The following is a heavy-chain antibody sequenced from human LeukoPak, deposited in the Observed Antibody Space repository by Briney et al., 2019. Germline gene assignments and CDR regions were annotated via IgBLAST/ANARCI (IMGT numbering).Heavy chain of an antibody. CDR2: IYPGDSDT. CDR3: ARWVTADRGKKDAXXI. CDR1: GYSFTTXW. Sequence: KISXTASGYSFTTXWIGWVRQLPGKGLEWMGIIYPGDSDTRYSPSFQGQVTISADKSISTGYLQWSSLKASDTAIYHCARWVTADRGKKDAXXIWGXXXXVXV. J-gene: IGHJ3*02. V-gene: IGHV5-51*01. D-gene: IGHD2-21*02.